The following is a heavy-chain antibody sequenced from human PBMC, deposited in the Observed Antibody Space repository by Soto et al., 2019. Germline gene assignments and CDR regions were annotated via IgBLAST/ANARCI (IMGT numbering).Heavy chain of an antibody. J-gene: IGHJ6*02. Sequence: QVQLVQSGAEVKEPGSLVKVFCKASGGTFSRYSITWVRQAPGQGLEWIGRVIPIFGIASYAQKFQGRVTITADESTSTAYMELSSLRSDDTAVYYCAREDRDRETGLVPAAIDGMDVWGQGTTVTVSS. CDR1: GGTFSRYS. CDR2: VIPIFGIA. D-gene: IGHD2-2*01. CDR3: AREDRDRETGLVPAAIDGMDV. V-gene: IGHV1-69*08.